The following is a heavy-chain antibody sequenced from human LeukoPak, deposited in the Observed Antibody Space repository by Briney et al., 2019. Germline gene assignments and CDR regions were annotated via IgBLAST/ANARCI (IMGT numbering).Heavy chain of an antibody. CDR2: IYYSCST. CDR3: ERRRGYFGY. V-gene: IGHV4-59*01. J-gene: IGHJ4*02. CDR1: GSSISSYY. Sequence: KPSEIMSSTCTVAGSSISSYYGSWLQQPPGNVLERIVYIYYSCSTNYNPSLKSRVTISVDTSKNQFSLKLSSVIAEDTALYYCERRRGYFGYWGQGTLVSVSS.